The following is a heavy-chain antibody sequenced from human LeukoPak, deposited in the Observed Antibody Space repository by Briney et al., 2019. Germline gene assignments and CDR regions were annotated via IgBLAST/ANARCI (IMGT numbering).Heavy chain of an antibody. Sequence: SETLSLTCAVYGGSFSGYYWSWIRQPPGKGLEWIGEINHSGSTNYNPSLKSRVTISVDTSKNQFSLKLSSVTAADTAVYYCARGVVVVPAAIRGGDYYYYMDVWGKGTTVTVSS. V-gene: IGHV4-34*01. CDR3: ARGVVVVPAAIRGGDYYYYMDV. J-gene: IGHJ6*03. D-gene: IGHD2-2*02. CDR2: INHSGST. CDR1: GGSFSGYY.